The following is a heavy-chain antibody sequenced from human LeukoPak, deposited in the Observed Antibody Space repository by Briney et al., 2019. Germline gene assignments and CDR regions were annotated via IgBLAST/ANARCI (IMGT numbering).Heavy chain of an antibody. V-gene: IGHV4-59*11. CDR3: ATIKRGSVYGYFDF. Sequence: PSETLSLSCTVSGVSISDHYWSWIRPPPGKGLEWIAYMYDSESTKDNPSLKSRITLSADTSKNQFSLRLSSVTAADTAVYYCATIKRGSVYGYFDFWGQGILVTVSS. CDR2: MYDSEST. D-gene: IGHD5-18*01. CDR1: GVSISDHY. J-gene: IGHJ4*02.